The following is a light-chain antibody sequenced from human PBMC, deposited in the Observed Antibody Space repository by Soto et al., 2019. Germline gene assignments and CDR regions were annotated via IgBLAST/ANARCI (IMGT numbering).Light chain of an antibody. Sequence: QSALTHPPPASGSPGQSVTISCTGTKNDIGVYDFVSWYQHHPGKAPRLIIYEVVQRPSGVPDRFSGSKSGNTASLTVSGLQAADEADYFCKSYAGSNTYVFGSGTKVTVL. J-gene: IGLJ1*01. CDR2: EVV. CDR3: KSYAGSNTYV. CDR1: KNDIGVYDF. V-gene: IGLV2-8*01.